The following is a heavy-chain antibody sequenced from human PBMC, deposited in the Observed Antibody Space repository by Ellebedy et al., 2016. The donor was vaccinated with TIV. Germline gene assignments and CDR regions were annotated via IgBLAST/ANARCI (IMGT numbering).Heavy chain of an antibody. J-gene: IGHJ4*02. Sequence: GESLKISCAASGFTFSSYWMHWVRQAPGKGLVWVSRINSDGSSTSYADSVKGRFTISRDNAKNTLYLQMNSLRAEDTAVYYCARDRTTYYDILTGYLFDYWGQGTLVTVSS. V-gene: IGHV3-74*01. CDR2: INSDGSST. CDR3: ARDRTTYYDILTGYLFDY. D-gene: IGHD3-9*01. CDR1: GFTFSSYW.